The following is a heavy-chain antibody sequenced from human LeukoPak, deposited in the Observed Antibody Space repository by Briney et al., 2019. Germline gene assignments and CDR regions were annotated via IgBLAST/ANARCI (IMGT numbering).Heavy chain of an antibody. CDR3: ARDKTGTDP. J-gene: IGHJ5*02. CDR2: IYYSGST. Sequence: PSETLSLTCTVSGGSISSYYWSWIRQPPGKGLEWIGYIYYSGSTNYNPSLKSRVTISVDTSKNQFSLKLSSVTAADTAVYYCARDKTGTDPWGQGTLVTVSS. D-gene: IGHD1-1*01. CDR1: GGSISSYY. V-gene: IGHV4-59*01.